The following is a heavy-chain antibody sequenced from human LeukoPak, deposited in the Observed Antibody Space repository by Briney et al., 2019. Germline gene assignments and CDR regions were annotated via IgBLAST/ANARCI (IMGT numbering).Heavy chain of an antibody. D-gene: IGHD3-22*01. CDR2: IYYSGST. V-gene: IGHV4-59*12. CDR1: GGSISSYY. Sequence: SETLSLTCTVSGGSISSYYWSWIRQPPGKGLEWIGYIYYSGSTNYNPSLKSRVTISVDTSKNQFSLKLSSVTAADTAVYYCARATRRDSSGYYYRYYYYYGMNVWGQGTTVTVSS. J-gene: IGHJ6*02. CDR3: ARATRRDSSGYYYRYYYYYGMNV.